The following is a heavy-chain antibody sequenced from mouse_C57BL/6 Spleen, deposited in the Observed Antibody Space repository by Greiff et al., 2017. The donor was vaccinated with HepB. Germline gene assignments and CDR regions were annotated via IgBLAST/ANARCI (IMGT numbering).Heavy chain of an antibody. D-gene: IGHD2-4*01. CDR1: GYSFTGYY. CDR2: IYPYNGVS. V-gene: IGHV1-31*01. J-gene: IGHJ3*01. CDR3: ARSSYDYDPAWFAY. Sequence: EVKLQESGPELVKPGASVKISCKASGYSFTGYYMHWVKQSHGNILDWIGYIYPYNGVSSYNQKFKGKATLTVDKSSSTAYMELRSLTSEDSAVYYCARSSYDYDPAWFAYWGQGTLVTVSA.